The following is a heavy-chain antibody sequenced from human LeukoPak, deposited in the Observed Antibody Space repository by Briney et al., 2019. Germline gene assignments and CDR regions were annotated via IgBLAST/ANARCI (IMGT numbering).Heavy chain of an antibody. CDR2: ITNDGSST. V-gene: IGHV3-74*01. J-gene: IGHJ4*02. CDR1: GLTFSSHW. Sequence: GSLRLSCAASGLTFSSHWMHWVRQAPGKGLVWVSRITNDGSSTTYADSVKGRFTISRDNSKNTLYLQMNSLRAEDTAVYYCARDGGYDFWSGYYQDYWGQGTLVTVSS. D-gene: IGHD3-3*01. CDR3: ARDGGYDFWSGYYQDY.